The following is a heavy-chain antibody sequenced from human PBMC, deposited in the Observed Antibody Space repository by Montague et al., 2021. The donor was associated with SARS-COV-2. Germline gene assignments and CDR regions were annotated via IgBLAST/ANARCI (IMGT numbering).Heavy chain of an antibody. CDR3: VREKAGGFLNVFDI. Sequence: SETLSLTRTVSGFSIGSGDYWGWIRQPPGKGLEWLGSIYHSGTTYYNPSLQNRLTMSVDTSTNQFSLRLTSVTAADKAVFFCVREKAGGFLNVFDIWGQGTTGTVSS. D-gene: IGHD2/OR15-2a*01. V-gene: IGHV4-38-2*02. J-gene: IGHJ3*02. CDR1: GFSIGSGDY. CDR2: IYHSGTT.